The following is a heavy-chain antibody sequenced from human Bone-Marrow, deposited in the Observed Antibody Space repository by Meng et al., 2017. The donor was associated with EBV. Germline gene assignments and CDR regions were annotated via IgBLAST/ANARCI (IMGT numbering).Heavy chain of an antibody. J-gene: IGHJ4*02. CDR3: AKSELWSDPFDY. V-gene: IGHV3-30*18. CDR2: ISDDGNDK. Sequence: QVQLVESGGGVVQPGRSLILSCAASGFTFSTYGIHWVRQAPGKGLEWVAVISDDGNDKYYADSVKGRFTISRDNSKNTLYLQMNSLRAEDTAVYYCAKSELWSDPFDYWGQGTRVTVSS. CDR1: GFTFSTYG. D-gene: IGHD5-18*01.